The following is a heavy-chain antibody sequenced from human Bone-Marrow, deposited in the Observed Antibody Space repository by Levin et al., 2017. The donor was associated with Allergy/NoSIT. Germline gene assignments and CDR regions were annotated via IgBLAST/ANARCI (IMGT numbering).Heavy chain of an antibody. V-gene: IGHV3-7*01. D-gene: IGHD3-3*01. Sequence: QPGGSLRLSCAASGFTFSNYWMSWVRQAPGKGLEWVAKIKTEGSERYYVDSVRGRFTISRDDAKNSLYLQMNSLRVEDTALYYCARNPEYHTSSGWFGPWGQGTLVTVSS. CDR3: ARNPEYHTSSGWFGP. J-gene: IGHJ5*02. CDR2: IKTEGSER. CDR1: GFTFSNYW.